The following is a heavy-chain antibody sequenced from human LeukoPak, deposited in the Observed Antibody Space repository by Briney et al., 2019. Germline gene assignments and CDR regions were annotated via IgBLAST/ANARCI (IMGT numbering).Heavy chain of an antibody. V-gene: IGHV3-48*03. Sequence: GGSLRLSCAASGFTFSSYEMNWVRQAPGKGLEWVSYISSSGSTIDYADSVKGRFTISRDNAKNSLYLQMNSLRAEDTAVYYCARVSGTVTLPLDYWGQGTLVTVSS. CDR1: GFTFSSYE. J-gene: IGHJ4*02. CDR2: ISSSGSTI. CDR3: ARVSGTVTLPLDY. D-gene: IGHD4-17*01.